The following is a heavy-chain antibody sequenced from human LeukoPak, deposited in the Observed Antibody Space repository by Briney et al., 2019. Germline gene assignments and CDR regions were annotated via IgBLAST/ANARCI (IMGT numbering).Heavy chain of an antibody. D-gene: IGHD3-3*01. V-gene: IGHV3-23*01. J-gene: IGHJ6*02. CDR3: AREDPYDFWSGYYISPPPDV. CDR1: GFTFSSYA. CDR2: ISGSGGST. Sequence: GSLRLSCAASGFTFSSYAMSWVRQAPGKGLERVSAISGSGGSTYYADSVKGRFTISRDNSKNTLYLQMNSLRAEDTAVYYCAREDPYDFWSGYYISPPPDVWGQGTTVTVSS.